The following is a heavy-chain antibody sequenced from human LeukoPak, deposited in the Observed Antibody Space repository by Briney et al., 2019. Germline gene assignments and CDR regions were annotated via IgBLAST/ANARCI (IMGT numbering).Heavy chain of an antibody. CDR2: IDTSGST. Sequence: PSETLSLTCTVSGGSISSGSYYWSWIRQPAGKGLEWIGRIDTSGSTNYNPSLNSRVTISVATSKTQFSLKLSSVTAADTAVYYCARDPRLCSGGSCYSGWFDPWGQGTLVTVSS. CDR1: GGSISSGSYY. J-gene: IGHJ5*02. V-gene: IGHV4-61*02. D-gene: IGHD2-15*01. CDR3: ARDPRLCSGGSCYSGWFDP.